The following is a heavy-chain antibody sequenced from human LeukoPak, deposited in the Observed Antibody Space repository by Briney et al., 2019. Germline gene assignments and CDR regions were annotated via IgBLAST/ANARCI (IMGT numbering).Heavy chain of an antibody. CDR2: INPNSGGT. CDR3: ARGEWLVLGDH. CDR1: RSTFTGYY. J-gene: IGHJ4*02. Sequence: ASVKVSCKASRSTFTGYYMHWVRQAPGQGLEWMGWINPNSGGTYYAQKFEGRVTMTRDTSINTVYMEVNRLTSDDTVVYYCARGEWLVLGDHWGQGTPVTVSS. D-gene: IGHD3-3*01. V-gene: IGHV1-2*02.